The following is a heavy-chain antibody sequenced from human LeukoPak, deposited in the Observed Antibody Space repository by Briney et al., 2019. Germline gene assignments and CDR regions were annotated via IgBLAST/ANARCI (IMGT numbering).Heavy chain of an antibody. CDR2: INPSGSST. CDR1: GGTVSDYS. CDR3: AGGTTNTKGAFDM. V-gene: IGHV1-46*01. Sequence: ASVKVSCKASGGTVSDYSISWVRQAPGQGLEWMGIINPSGSSTSYAQKFQGRVTMTRDTSTSTVYMELSSLRSEDTAVYYCAGGTTNTKGAFDMWGQGTMVTVSS. D-gene: IGHD2-8*01. J-gene: IGHJ3*02.